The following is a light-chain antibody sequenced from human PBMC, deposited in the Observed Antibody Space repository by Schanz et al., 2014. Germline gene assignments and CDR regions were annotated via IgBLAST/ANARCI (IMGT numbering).Light chain of an antibody. CDR1: SSDVGGYNY. CDR2: EVS. Sequence: QSALTQPASVSGSPGQSVTFSCTGTSSDVGGYNYVSWYQQHPGKAPQLMIYEVSQRPSGVSNRFSGSKSGNTASLTISGLQSDDEAQYYCCSSRGPGNVVFGGGPKLTVL. J-gene: IGLJ2*01. CDR3: CSSRGPGNVV. V-gene: IGLV2-14*01.